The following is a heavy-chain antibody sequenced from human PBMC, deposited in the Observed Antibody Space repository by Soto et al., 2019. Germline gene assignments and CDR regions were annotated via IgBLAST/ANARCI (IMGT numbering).Heavy chain of an antibody. V-gene: IGHV3-53*04. J-gene: IGHJ3*01. Sequence: EVQLVESGGGLVQPGGSLRLSCVGSGVTATANYMNWVRQAPEKRPDWVAVGYSAGSTYYADSVKGRFTISRHDSEHTLYLHMDSLIPEGTAMYYCARANDCNAFDLWGQGTMVTVSS. CDR1: GVTATANY. CDR3: ARANDCNAFDL. D-gene: IGHD2-21*02. CDR2: GYSAGST.